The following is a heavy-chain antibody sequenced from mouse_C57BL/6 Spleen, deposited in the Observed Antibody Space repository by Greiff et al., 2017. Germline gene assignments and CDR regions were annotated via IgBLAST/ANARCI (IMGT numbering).Heavy chain of an antibody. V-gene: IGHV1-82*01. CDR3: ARDFYGNYAYFDY. J-gene: IGHJ2*01. CDR1: GYAFSSSW. Sequence: QVQLQQSGPELVKPGASVKISCKASGYAFSSSWMNWVKQRPGKGLEWIVRIYPGDGDTNYNGKFKGKATLTADKSSSTAYMQLSSLTSEDSAVYFCARDFYGNYAYFDYWGQGTTLTVSS. D-gene: IGHD2-1*01. CDR2: IYPGDGDT.